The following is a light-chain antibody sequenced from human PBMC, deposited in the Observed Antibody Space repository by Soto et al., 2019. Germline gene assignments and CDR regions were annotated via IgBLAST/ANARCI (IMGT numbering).Light chain of an antibody. Sequence: DIQMTQSPSSLSASVGDRVTITCRASQSISSYLNWYQQKPGKAPKLLIYAASSLQSGVQSRFSGSGSGTDFTLTISSLQPEDFATYYCQQSYSTPGVTFGPGTKVDIK. CDR2: AAS. J-gene: IGKJ3*01. CDR3: QQSYSTPGVT. V-gene: IGKV1-39*01. CDR1: QSISSY.